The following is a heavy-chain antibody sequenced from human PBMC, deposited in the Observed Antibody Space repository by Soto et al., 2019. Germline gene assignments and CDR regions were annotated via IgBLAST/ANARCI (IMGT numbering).Heavy chain of an antibody. V-gene: IGHV4-39*01. CDR3: ARPLSSGWYGGVDS. J-gene: IGHJ4*02. CDR2: IYYSGGT. CDR1: GGSISSISFY. D-gene: IGHD6-19*01. Sequence: QLQLQESGPGLVKPSETLSLTCTVSGGSISSISFYWGWIRQPPGMGLEWIGSIYYSGGTYYNPSLKSRVTISADTSKNQFSLKLSSVTAADTAVYYCARPLSSGWYGGVDSWGQGTLVTVSS.